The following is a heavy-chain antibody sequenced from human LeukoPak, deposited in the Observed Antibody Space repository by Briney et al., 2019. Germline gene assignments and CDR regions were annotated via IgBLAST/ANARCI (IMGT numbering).Heavy chain of an antibody. CDR2: INSDGSST. CDR1: GFTFSSYW. J-gene: IGHJ4*02. Sequence: GGSLRLSCAASGFTFSSYWMHWVRQAPGKGLVWVSRINSDGSSTSYADSVKGRFTIFRDNAKNTLYLQMNSLRAEDTAVYYCARGTSSGFLYYFDYWGQGTLVTLSS. CDR3: ARGTSSGFLYYFDY. V-gene: IGHV3-74*01. D-gene: IGHD3-22*01.